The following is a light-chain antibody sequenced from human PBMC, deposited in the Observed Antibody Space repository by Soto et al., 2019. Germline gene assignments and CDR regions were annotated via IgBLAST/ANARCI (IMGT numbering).Light chain of an antibody. J-gene: IGKJ3*01. V-gene: IGKV1-33*01. CDR3: QQYDNLPFT. CDR2: DAS. Sequence: DLQMTQSPSSLSASVGDRDTITCQASQDISNYLNWYQQKPGKAPKLLIYDASNLETGVPSRFSGSGSGTDFTFTISSLQPEDIATYYCQQYDNLPFTFGPGTKVDIK. CDR1: QDISNY.